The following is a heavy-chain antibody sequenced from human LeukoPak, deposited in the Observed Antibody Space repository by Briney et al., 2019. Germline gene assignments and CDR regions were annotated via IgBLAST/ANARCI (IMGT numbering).Heavy chain of an antibody. V-gene: IGHV4-30-2*01. J-gene: IGHJ4*02. CDR2: IHHSGST. CDR1: GGSISSGGYY. Sequence: PSQTLSLTCTVSGGSISSGGYYWSWIRQPPGKGLEWIGYIHHSGSTYYNPSLKSRVTISVDRSKNQFSLKLSSVTAADTAVYYCARVTYSSSWYFDYWGQGTLVTVSS. D-gene: IGHD6-13*01. CDR3: ARVTYSSSWYFDY.